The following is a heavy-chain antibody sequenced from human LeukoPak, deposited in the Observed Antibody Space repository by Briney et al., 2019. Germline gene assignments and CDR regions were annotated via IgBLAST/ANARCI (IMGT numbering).Heavy chain of an antibody. V-gene: IGHV1-2*02. J-gene: IGHJ4*02. Sequence: ASVKESCKASGYTFTGYYMHWVRQAPGQGREWMGWINPNRGGTNYAQKFQGRVTMTRDTSISTAYMELSRLRSDDTGVYYCARDFNVVAATGSDYWGQGTLVTVSS. D-gene: IGHD2-15*01. CDR3: ARDFNVVAATGSDY. CDR1: GYTFTGYY. CDR2: INPNRGGT.